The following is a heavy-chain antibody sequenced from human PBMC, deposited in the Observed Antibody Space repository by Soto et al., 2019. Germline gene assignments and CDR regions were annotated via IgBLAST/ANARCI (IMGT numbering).Heavy chain of an antibody. D-gene: IGHD2-15*01. J-gene: IGHJ4*02. Sequence: EVQLVETGGGLIQPGGSLILSCAASGFTVSSKYMSWLRQAPGKGLEWVSIIYSDGNTYYADSVKGRFTISRDNSKNTLNLQMNSLRAEDTAVYFCARGRGNCVVTTCHLPFDSWGQGTLVTVSS. CDR1: GFTVSSKY. V-gene: IGHV3-53*02. CDR2: IYSDGNT. CDR3: ARGRGNCVVTTCHLPFDS.